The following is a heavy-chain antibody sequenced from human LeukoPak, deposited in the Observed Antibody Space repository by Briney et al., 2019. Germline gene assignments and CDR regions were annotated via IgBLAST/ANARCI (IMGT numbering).Heavy chain of an antibody. D-gene: IGHD2-2*01. V-gene: IGHV3-74*01. Sequence: QPGGSLRLSCAASGFTFSSYWMHWVRQAPGKGLVWVSRINSDGSSTSYADSVKGRFTISRDNAKNTLYLQMKSLRAEDTAVYYCARAAVVVVPAAGGSFNWFDPWGQGTLVTVSS. CDR2: INSDGSST. CDR3: ARAAVVVVPAAGGSFNWFDP. J-gene: IGHJ5*02. CDR1: GFTFSSYW.